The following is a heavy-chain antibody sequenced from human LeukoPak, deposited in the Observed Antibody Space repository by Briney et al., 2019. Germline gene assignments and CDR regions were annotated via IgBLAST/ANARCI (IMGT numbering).Heavy chain of an antibody. CDR1: GFTFSGSA. Sequence: PGGSLRLSCAASGFTFSGSAMHWVRQASGKGLEWVGRIRSKANSYATAYAASVKGRFTISRDDSKNTAYLQMNSLKTEDTAVYYCTKSGRDGYNFHWGQGTLVTVSS. CDR3: TKSGRDGYNFH. CDR2: IRSKANSYAT. D-gene: IGHD5-24*01. J-gene: IGHJ4*02. V-gene: IGHV3-73*01.